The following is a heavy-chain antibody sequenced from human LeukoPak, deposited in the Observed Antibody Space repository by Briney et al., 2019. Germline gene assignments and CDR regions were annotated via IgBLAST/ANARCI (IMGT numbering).Heavy chain of an antibody. J-gene: IGHJ4*02. V-gene: IGHV1-2*02. D-gene: IGHD5-18*01. CDR1: GYTFTGYY. CDR3: AVRRALDTADYFDY. Sequence: ASVKVSCKASGYTFTGYYMHWVRQAPGQVLVWMGWINPNSGGTNYAQKFQGRVTMTRDTSISTAYMELSRLRSDDTAVYYCAVRRALDTADYFDYWGQGTLVTVSS. CDR2: INPNSGGT.